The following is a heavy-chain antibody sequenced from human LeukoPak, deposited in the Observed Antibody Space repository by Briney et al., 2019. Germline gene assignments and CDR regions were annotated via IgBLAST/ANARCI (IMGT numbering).Heavy chain of an antibody. CDR1: GGSISSGGYS. D-gene: IGHD3-10*01. CDR2: IYHSGST. Sequence: SQTLSLTCAVSGGSISSGGYSWSWIRQPPGKGLEWIGYIYHSGSTYYNPSLKSRVTISVDRSKNQFSLKLSSVTAADTAVYYCARGSGVRGVPFDYWGQGTLVTVSS. V-gene: IGHV4-30-2*01. CDR3: ARGSGVRGVPFDY. J-gene: IGHJ4*02.